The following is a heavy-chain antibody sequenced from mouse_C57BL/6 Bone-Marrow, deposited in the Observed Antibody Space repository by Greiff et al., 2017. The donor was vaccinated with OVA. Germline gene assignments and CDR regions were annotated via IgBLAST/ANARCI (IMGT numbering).Heavy chain of an antibody. J-gene: IGHJ2*01. CDR2: IDPSDSYT. V-gene: IGHV1-69*01. D-gene: IGHD1-1*01. CDR3: ARGNYYGSSYPFDY. Sequence: QVQLKQPGAELVMPGASVKLSCKASGYTFTSYWMHWVKQRPGQGLEWIGEIDPSDSYTNYNQKFKGKSTLTVDKSSSTAYMQLSSLTSEDSAVYYCARGNYYGSSYPFDYWGQGTTLTVSS. CDR1: GYTFTSYW.